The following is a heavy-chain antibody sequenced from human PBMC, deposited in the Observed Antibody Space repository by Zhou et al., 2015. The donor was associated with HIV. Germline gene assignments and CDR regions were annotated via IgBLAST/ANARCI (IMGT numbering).Heavy chain of an antibody. CDR1: GFTFNSYG. Sequence: QVQLVESGGGVVQPGRSLRLSCAASGFTFNSYGMHWVRQAPGKGLEWVAFIRYDGSNKYYADSVKGRFTISRDNSKNTLYLQMNSLRAEDTAVYYCATGGVKLWFPERFDPWGQGTLVTVSS. D-gene: IGHD5-18*01. J-gene: IGHJ5*02. CDR2: IRYDGSNK. V-gene: IGHV3-30*02. CDR3: ATGGVKLWFPERFDP.